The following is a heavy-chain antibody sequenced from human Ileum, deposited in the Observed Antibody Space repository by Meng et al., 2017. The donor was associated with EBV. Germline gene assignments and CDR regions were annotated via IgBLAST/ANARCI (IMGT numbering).Heavy chain of an antibody. CDR1: GGSISRSSYY. V-gene: IGHV4-39*01. D-gene: IGHD2-2*01. J-gene: IGHJ4*02. Sequence: QSHVQGSGPGPVKHSDTLSCTGTVVGGSISRSSYYWGWIRQPPGKGLEWIGSIYYSGSTYYNPSLKSRVTISVDTSKNQFSLKLSSVTAADTAVYYCARSIVVVPAAIYYWGQGTLVTVSS. CDR3: ARSIVVVPAAIYY. CDR2: IYYSGST.